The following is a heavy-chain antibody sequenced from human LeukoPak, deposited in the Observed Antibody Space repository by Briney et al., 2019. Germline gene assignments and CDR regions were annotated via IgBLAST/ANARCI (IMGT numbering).Heavy chain of an antibody. CDR2: VGNSSGNT. V-gene: IGHV3-48*04. J-gene: IGHJ4*02. D-gene: IGHD5-12*01. Sequence: GGSLRLSCAASGFTFSDYSMNWVRQAPGKGLEWISYVGNSSGNTKYADSVKGRFTISGDSAKNSVFLQMNSLRVEDTAVYYCARDHRYAFDNWGQGTLVTVSS. CDR1: GFTFSDYS. CDR3: ARDHRYAFDN.